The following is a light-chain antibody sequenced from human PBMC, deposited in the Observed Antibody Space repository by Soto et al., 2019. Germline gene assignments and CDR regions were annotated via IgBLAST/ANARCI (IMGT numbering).Light chain of an antibody. CDR2: EVS. J-gene: IGLJ2*01. Sequence: QPVLTQPPSASGSPGQSVTISCTGTSSDVGGYNYVSWYQQHPGKAPKLMIYEVSKRPSGVPDRFSGSKSGNTASLTVSGLQAEDEADYYCSSYAGSNFGVVFGGGTKLTVL. CDR3: SSYAGSNFGVV. V-gene: IGLV2-8*01. CDR1: SSDVGGYNY.